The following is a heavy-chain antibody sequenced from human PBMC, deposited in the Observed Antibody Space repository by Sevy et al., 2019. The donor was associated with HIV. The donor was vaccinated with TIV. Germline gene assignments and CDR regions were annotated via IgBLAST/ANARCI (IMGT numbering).Heavy chain of an antibody. CDR2: LSFGCGRI. CDR3: AGEGGNSSHDY. CDR1: GFNFNIYS. V-gene: IGHV3-23*01. J-gene: IGHJ4*02. Sequence: GGSLRLSCVASGFNFNIYSMSWVRQAPGKRLEWVSTLSFGCGRINHADSVKGRFTMSRDDSKKTVYLEMNSLRPEDTAVYYCAGEGGNSSHDYWGQGTLVTVSS. D-gene: IGHD6-13*01.